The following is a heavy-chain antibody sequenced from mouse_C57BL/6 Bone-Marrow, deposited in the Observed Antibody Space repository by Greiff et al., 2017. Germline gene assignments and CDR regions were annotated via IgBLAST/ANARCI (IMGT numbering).Heavy chain of an antibody. CDR1: GYTFTDYY. CDR3: ARGDSSGFPDY. CDR2: INPYNGGT. V-gene: IGHV1-19*01. J-gene: IGHJ2*01. D-gene: IGHD3-2*02. Sequence: VQLKQSGPVLVKPGASVKMSCKASGYTFTDYYMNWVKQSHGKSLEWIGVINPYNGGTSYNQKFKGKATLTVDKSSSTAYMELNSLTSEDSAVYYCARGDSSGFPDYWGQGTTLTVSS.